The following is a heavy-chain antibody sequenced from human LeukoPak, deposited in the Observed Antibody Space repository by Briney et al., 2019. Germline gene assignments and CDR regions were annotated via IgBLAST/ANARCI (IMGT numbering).Heavy chain of an antibody. CDR2: ISGSGGST. CDR1: GFTFSSYA. J-gene: IGHJ6*03. Sequence: GGSLRLSCAASGFTFSSYAMSWVRQAPGKGLEWVSAISGSGGSTYYADSVKGRFTISRDNSKNTLYLHMLSLRADDTAVYYSAKDLPPAAPHHLYYYYYMDVWGKGTTVTVSS. CDR3: AKDLPPAAPHHLYYYYYMDV. D-gene: IGHD6-25*01. V-gene: IGHV3-23*01.